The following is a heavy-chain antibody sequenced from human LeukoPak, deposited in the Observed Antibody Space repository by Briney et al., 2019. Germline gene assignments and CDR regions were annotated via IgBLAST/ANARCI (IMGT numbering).Heavy chain of an antibody. Sequence: PSETLSLTCTVSGGSISSYYWSWIRQPPGKGLEWIGYIYYSGSTNYNPSLKSRVTISVDTSKNQFSLQLNSVTPEDTAVYYCARAQGEQQLFAPWGQGTLVTVSS. J-gene: IGHJ5*02. CDR2: IYYSGST. CDR1: GGSISSYY. CDR3: ARAQGEQQLFAP. V-gene: IGHV4-59*12. D-gene: IGHD6-13*01.